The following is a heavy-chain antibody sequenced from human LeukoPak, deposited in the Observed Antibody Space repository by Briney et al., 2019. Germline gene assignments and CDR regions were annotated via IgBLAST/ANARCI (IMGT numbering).Heavy chain of an antibody. V-gene: IGHV3-21*01. Sequence: GGSLRLSCAASGFTFSTYAMSWVRQAPGKGLEWVSSIRSGGNTYYADSVKGRFTISRDTAKNSLYLQMNSLRAEDTAVYYCARAYCSGGSCYPFDYWGQGTLVTVSS. CDR2: IRSGGNT. CDR1: GFTFSTYA. D-gene: IGHD2-15*01. CDR3: ARAYCSGGSCYPFDY. J-gene: IGHJ4*02.